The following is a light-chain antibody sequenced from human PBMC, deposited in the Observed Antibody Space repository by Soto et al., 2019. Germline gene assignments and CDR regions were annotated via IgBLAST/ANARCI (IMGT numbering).Light chain of an antibody. Sequence: EVVLTQSPGTLSSSPGERATLSCRASQSVSNNYFAWYQQKSGQAPRLLIFGSSDRSTGIPDRFSGSGSGTDFTLTIGALEPEDFTVYYCQLYRCSPPYIFGQGNKLEI. J-gene: IGKJ2*01. CDR1: QSVSNNY. V-gene: IGKV3-20*01. CDR2: GSS. CDR3: QLYRCSPPYI.